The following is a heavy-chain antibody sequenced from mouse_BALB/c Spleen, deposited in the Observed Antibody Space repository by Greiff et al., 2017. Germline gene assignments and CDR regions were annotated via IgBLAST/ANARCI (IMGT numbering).Heavy chain of an antibody. CDR3: ARDHYGNYAYYFDY. J-gene: IGHJ2*01. V-gene: IGHV3-6*02. CDR2: ISYDGSN. Sequence: ESGPGLVKPSQSLSLTCSDTGYSITSGYYWNWIRQFPGNKLEWMGYISYDGSNNYNPSLKNRISITRDTSKNQFFLKLNSVTTEDTATYYCARDHYGNYAYYFDYWGQGTTLTVSS. CDR1: GYSITSGYY. D-gene: IGHD2-1*01.